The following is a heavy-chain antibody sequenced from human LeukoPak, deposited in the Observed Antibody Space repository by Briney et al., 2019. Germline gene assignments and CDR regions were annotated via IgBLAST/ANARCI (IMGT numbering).Heavy chain of an antibody. V-gene: IGHV3-23*01. CDR1: GFTFSSYA. D-gene: IGHD2-15*01. J-gene: IGHJ4*02. Sequence: GGSLRLSCAASGFTFSSYAMSWVRQAPGKGLEWVSCMRDTCATTYYADAVKGRFTISRDNSKNTLYLQMHSLRAEDTAVYYCARAPTVSTLVVHDWGQGTLVTVSS. CDR2: MRDTCATT. CDR3: ARAPTVSTLVVHD.